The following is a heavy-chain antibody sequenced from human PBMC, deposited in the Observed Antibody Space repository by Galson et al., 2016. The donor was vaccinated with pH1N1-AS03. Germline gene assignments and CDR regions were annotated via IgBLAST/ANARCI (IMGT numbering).Heavy chain of an antibody. CDR2: IGVSGIRA. V-gene: IGHV3-23*01. CDR1: GFTFSKYA. D-gene: IGHD1-1*01. CDR3: TRLTGSGP. J-gene: IGHJ5*02. Sequence: SLRLSCAASGFTFSKYAMTWVRQAPRKGLEWVSVIGVSGIRAQYADSVKGRFTISRDNSKNSLYLQMIALRDDDTAVYYCTRLTGSGPWGQGTRVTVSS.